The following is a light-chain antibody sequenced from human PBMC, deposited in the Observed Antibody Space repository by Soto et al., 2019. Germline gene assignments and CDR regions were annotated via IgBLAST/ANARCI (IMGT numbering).Light chain of an antibody. CDR3: QQYNSYSPLT. CDR2: DAS. CDR1: QGISSY. V-gene: IGKV1D-8*03. J-gene: IGKJ4*01. Sequence: VIWMTQSPSLLSASTVERVTISCLMSQGISSYLAWYQQKPGKAPKLLIYDASSLESGVPSRFSGSGSGTEFTLTVSSLQPDDFATYYCQQYNSYSPLTCGGGTKVDI.